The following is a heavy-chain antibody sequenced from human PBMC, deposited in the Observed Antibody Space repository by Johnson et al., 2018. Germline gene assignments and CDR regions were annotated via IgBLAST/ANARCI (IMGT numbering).Heavy chain of an antibody. Sequence: VQLVQSGGGLVQPGGSLRLSCAASGFSFSTYWMSWVRQAPGKGLEWVANIKQDGSEKYYVDSGKGRFTVSRDNARNSLYLQMNSLRAEDTAVYYCASYYYYYMAGWGKGTTVTVSS. J-gene: IGHJ6*03. CDR3: ASYYYYYMAG. V-gene: IGHV3-7*01. CDR1: GFSFSTYW. CDR2: IKQDGSEK.